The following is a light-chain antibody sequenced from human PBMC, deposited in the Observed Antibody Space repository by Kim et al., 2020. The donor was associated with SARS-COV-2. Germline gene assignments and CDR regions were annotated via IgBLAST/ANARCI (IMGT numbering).Light chain of an antibody. Sequence: SASVGEGVTSTCRASQSISSWLAWYQQKPGKAPKLLMYKASILEGGVPSRFSGSGSGTEFTLTISTLQPDDFATYYCQHYNAYPVSFGQGTKLEI. CDR3: QHYNAYPVS. CDR1: QSISSW. J-gene: IGKJ2*01. CDR2: KAS. V-gene: IGKV1-5*03.